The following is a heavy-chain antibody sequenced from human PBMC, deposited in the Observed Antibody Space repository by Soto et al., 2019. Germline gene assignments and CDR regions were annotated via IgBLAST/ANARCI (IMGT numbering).Heavy chain of an antibody. CDR2: ISADNGHT. V-gene: IGHV1-18*01. CDR1: GYTFTSYG. D-gene: IGHD1-1*01. CDR3: ARDGRDGYNKPFDY. J-gene: IGHJ4*02. Sequence: QVQLVQSGTEVKEPGASVKVSCKASGYTFTSYGISWVRQAPGQGLEWMGWISADNGHTNYAQKLQGRVTXXTXTHXNTGYMELKSLRSDDTAVYYCARDGRDGYNKPFDYWGQGTLVTVSS.